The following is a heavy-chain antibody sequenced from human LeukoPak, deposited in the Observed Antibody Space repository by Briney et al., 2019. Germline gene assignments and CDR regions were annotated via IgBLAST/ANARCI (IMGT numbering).Heavy chain of an antibody. Sequence: SETLSLTCTVSGGSISSGSYYWSWIRQPAGKGLEWIGRIYTSGSTNYNPSLKSRVTISVDTSKNQFSLKLSSVTAADTAVYYCARGESFSGYSYGLDPWGQGTLVTVSS. V-gene: IGHV4-61*02. J-gene: IGHJ5*02. CDR3: ARGESFSGYSYGLDP. D-gene: IGHD5-18*01. CDR2: IYTSGST. CDR1: GGSISSGSYY.